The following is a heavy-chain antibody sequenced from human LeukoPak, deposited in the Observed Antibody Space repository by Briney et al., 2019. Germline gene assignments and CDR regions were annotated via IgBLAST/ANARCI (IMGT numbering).Heavy chain of an antibody. CDR3: ARNYDILSGYYTAIGY. CDR1: GCTFTGYY. CDR2: INPNSGGT. V-gene: IGHV1-2*02. Sequence: GASVKVSCKASGCTFTGYYMHWVRQAPGQGLEWMGWINPNSGGTNYAQKFQGRVTTTRDTSISTAYMELSRLRSDDTAVYYCARNYDILSGYYTAIGYWGQGTLVTVSS. J-gene: IGHJ4*02. D-gene: IGHD3-9*01.